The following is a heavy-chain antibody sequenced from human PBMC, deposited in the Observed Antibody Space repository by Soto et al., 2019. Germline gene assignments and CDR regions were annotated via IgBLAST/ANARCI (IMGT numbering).Heavy chain of an antibody. CDR3: AKDRGRYCSGGTCYLFDY. J-gene: IGHJ4*02. CDR1: GFTFSSHA. Sequence: QVQLVESGGGVVQPGGSLRLSCAASGFTFSSHAMHWVRQAPGKGLEWVAFISYDGSSQYYADSVKGRFTISRDNSKNTLYLQMNSLRAEDTALYYCAKDRGRYCSGGTCYLFDYWGQGTLVTVSS. D-gene: IGHD2-15*01. V-gene: IGHV3-30*04. CDR2: ISYDGSSQ.